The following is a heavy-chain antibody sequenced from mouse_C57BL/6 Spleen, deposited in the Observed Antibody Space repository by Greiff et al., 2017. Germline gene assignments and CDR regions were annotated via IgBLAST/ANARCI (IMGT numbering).Heavy chain of an antibody. J-gene: IGHJ1*03. D-gene: IGHD2-5*01. CDR2: IYPRSGNT. Sequence: VQLQQSGAELARPGASVKLSCKASGYTFTSYGISWVKQRTGQGLEWIGEIYPRSGNTYYNEKFKGKATLTADKSSSTAYMELRSLTSEDSAVYFCARGDSNSYWYFDVWGTGTTVTVSS. CDR3: ARGDSNSYWYFDV. V-gene: IGHV1-81*01. CDR1: GYTFTSYG.